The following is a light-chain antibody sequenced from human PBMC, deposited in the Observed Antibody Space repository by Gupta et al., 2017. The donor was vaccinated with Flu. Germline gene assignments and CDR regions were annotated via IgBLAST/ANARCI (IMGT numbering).Light chain of an antibody. CDR1: RSNIGSNT. J-gene: IGLJ3*02. Sequence: SVLTQAPSASGTPGQRVTISCSGSRSNIGSNTVNWYRQLPGTAPKLLIYTNNQRPSGVPDRFSGSKSGTSASLAISGLQAEDEADYYCAAWDDGLNGQVFGGGTKLTVL. CDR3: AAWDDGLNGQV. V-gene: IGLV1-44*01. CDR2: TNN.